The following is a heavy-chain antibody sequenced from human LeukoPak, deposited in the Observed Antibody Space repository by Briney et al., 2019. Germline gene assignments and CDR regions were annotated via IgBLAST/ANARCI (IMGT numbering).Heavy chain of an antibody. D-gene: IGHD2-2*01. CDR2: IWYDGSNK. J-gene: IGHJ4*02. CDR1: GFTFSNSG. CDR3: ARDYQLLNDY. V-gene: IGHV3-33*01. Sequence: GGSLRLSCAASGFTFSNSGMHWVRQAPGKGLEWVAVIWYDGSNKYYADSVKGRFTISRDNSKSTLYLQMNSLRAEDTAVYYCARDYQLLNDYWGQGTMVTVSS.